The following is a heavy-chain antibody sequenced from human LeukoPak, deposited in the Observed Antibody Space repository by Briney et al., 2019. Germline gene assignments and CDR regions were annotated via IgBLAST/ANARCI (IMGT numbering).Heavy chain of an antibody. Sequence: SETLSLTCAVYGGSFSGYYWRWIRQPPGKGVGWIGEINHSGSTYYKPSLKSRVTISVDTTKNQFSLKLSSVTAADTAVYYCARGLTGSSGYYADFDYWGQGTLVTVSS. CDR2: INHSGST. D-gene: IGHD3-22*01. CDR3: ARGLTGSSGYYADFDY. J-gene: IGHJ4*02. V-gene: IGHV4-34*01. CDR1: GGSFSGYY.